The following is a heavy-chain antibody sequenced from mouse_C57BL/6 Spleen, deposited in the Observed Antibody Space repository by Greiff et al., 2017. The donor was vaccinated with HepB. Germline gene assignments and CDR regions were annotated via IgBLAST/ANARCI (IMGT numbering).Heavy chain of an antibody. CDR1: GYTFTSYW. CDR2: IDPSDSET. D-gene: IGHD1-1*01. J-gene: IGHJ1*03. V-gene: IGHV1-52*01. CDR3: ARTGYYGTPGYFDV. Sequence: QVQLQQSGAELVRPGSSVKLSCKASGYTFTSYWMHWVTQRPIQGLEWIGNIDPSDSETHYNQKFKDKATLTVDKSSSTAYMQLSSLTSEDSAVYYCARTGYYGTPGYFDVWGTGTTVTVSS.